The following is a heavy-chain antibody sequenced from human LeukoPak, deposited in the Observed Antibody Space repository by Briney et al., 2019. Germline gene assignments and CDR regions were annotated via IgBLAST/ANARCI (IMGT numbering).Heavy chain of an antibody. CDR3: ARGVSPPDF. CDR1: GFTFSDYT. V-gene: IGHV3-11*01. J-gene: IGHJ4*02. CDR2: ISGRSRII. Sequence: GGSLRLSCAASGFTFSDYTMSWMRQAPGKGLEWVSDISGRSRIIFYADSVKGRSTVSRDNGENSLYLQMNSLKDEDTAVYYCARGVSPPDFWGQGTLVTVSS.